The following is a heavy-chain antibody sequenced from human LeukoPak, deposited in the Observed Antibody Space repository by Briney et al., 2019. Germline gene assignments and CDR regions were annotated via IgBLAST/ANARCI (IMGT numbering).Heavy chain of an antibody. Sequence: GGSLRLSCAASGFTFDDYAMHWVRQAPGKGLEWVSGISWNSGSIGYADSVKGRSTISRDNAKNSLYLQMNSLRAEDTAVYYCSRLRGYSYGYADYWGQGTLVTVSS. CDR2: ISWNSGSI. J-gene: IGHJ4*02. CDR1: GFTFDDYA. D-gene: IGHD5-18*01. CDR3: SRLRGYSYGYADY. V-gene: IGHV3-9*01.